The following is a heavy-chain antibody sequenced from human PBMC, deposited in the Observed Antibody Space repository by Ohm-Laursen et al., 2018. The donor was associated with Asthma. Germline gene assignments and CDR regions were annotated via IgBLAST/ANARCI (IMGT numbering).Heavy chain of an antibody. CDR3: ARDEYSSSPTVSPYYYGMDV. J-gene: IGHJ6*02. CDR1: GGTFSTSV. V-gene: IGHV1-69*13. D-gene: IGHD6-6*01. Sequence: SVKVSCKALGGTFSTSVIGWVRQAPGQGLEWVGGVNSVFGTTTYAQRFQGRVTITADESTSTAYMELSSLRSEDTAVYYCARDEYSSSPTVSPYYYGMDVWGQGTTVTVSS. CDR2: VNSVFGTT.